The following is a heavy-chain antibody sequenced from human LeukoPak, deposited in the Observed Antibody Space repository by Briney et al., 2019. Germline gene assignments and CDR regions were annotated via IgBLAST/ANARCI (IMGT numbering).Heavy chain of an antibody. Sequence: SETLSLTCTVPGGSISSYYWSWIRQPPGKGLEWIGYIYYSGSTNYNPSLKSRVTISVDTSKNQFSLKLSSVTAADTAVYYCAREGSSSGYYDYWGQGTLVTVSS. CDR2: IYYSGST. J-gene: IGHJ4*02. V-gene: IGHV4-59*01. CDR1: GGSISSYY. D-gene: IGHD3-22*01. CDR3: AREGSSSGYYDY.